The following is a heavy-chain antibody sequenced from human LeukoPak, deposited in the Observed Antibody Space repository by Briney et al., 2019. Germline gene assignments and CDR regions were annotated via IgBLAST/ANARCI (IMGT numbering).Heavy chain of an antibody. V-gene: IGHV4-34*01. CDR1: GGSFSGYY. J-gene: IGHJ5*02. D-gene: IGHD3-22*01. CDR2: INHSGST. CDR3: ASRLIEYYDSSGYYP. Sequence: PSETLSLTCAVYGGSFSGYYWSWIRQPPGKGLEWIGEINHSGSTNYNPSLKSRVTISVDTSKNQFSLKLSSVTAADTAVYYCASRLIEYYDSSGYYPWGQGTLATVSS.